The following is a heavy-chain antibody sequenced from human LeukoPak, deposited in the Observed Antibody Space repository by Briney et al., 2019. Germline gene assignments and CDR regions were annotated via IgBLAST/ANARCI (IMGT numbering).Heavy chain of an antibody. J-gene: IGHJ5*02. D-gene: IGHD4-17*01. V-gene: IGHV1-69*01. Sequence: SVKVSCKASGGTFSSYAISWVRQAPGQGLEWMGGIIPIFGTANYAQKFQGRVTITADESTSTDYMEMSSLRSEDTAVYYCARDPSTGGWFDPWGQGTLVTVSS. CDR1: GGTFSSYA. CDR3: ARDPSTGGWFDP. CDR2: IIPIFGTA.